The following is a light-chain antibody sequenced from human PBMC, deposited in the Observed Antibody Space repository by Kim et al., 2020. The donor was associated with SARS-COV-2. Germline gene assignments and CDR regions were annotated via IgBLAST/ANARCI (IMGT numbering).Light chain of an antibody. Sequence: GQSWTISCSAVGTNCGTICVFWNQQSQGASPRLLIYRKNQRPSGVRYRFSGSKSGTSASLAITGLRSEDEADYHCSSWDGGLSGEVFGGGTQLTVL. J-gene: IGLJ2*01. V-gene: IGLV1-47*01. CDR1: GTNCGTIC. CDR3: SSWDGGLSGEV. CDR2: RKN.